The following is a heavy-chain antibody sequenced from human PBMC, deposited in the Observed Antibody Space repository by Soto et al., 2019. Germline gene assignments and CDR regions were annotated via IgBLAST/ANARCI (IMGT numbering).Heavy chain of an antibody. CDR2: IYPGDSDT. J-gene: IGHJ4*02. CDR1: GYRFTNYW. Sequence: XGSLKVSVQCPGYRFTNYWVGWVLQMPGKGKEWMGIIYPGDSDTTYSPSFQGQVIISVDQSISPAYLQWSSLQASDTAMYYCARQDYNYAYFDLWGQGTLVTVSS. V-gene: IGHV5-51*01. D-gene: IGHD5-18*01. CDR3: ARQDYNYAYFDL.